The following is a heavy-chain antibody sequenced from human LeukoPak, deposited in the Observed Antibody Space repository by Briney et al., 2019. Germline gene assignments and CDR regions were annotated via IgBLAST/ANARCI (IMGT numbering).Heavy chain of an antibody. CDR1: EFTVSTNH. J-gene: IGHJ4*02. CDR3: TRDRDSMVRGNYFDS. V-gene: IGHV3-66*01. D-gene: IGHD3-10*01. Sequence: GGSLRLSCAASEFTVSTNHMSWVRQAPGRGLEWVSVLYSGGTTSYADSAKGRFTISSDNSKNTVYLQMNSLRVEDTAVYYCTRDRDSMVRGNYFDSWGQGTLVTVSS. CDR2: LYSGGTT.